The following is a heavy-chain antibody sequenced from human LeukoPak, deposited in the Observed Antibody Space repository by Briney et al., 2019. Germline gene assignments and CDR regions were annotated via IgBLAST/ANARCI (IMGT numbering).Heavy chain of an antibody. D-gene: IGHD4-11*01. CDR2: IWSDGSDK. CDR3: AKDAQRGFDYSNSLQN. V-gene: IGHV3-33*06. CDR1: GFTFSHYG. Sequence: GGSLRLSCAASGFTFSHYGMHWVRQTPGAGLEWVAVIWSDGSDKYYAKSVKGRFTISRDNSKNSLFLQMDSLRAEDTAVYYCAKDAQRGFDYSNSLQNWGQGILVTVSS. J-gene: IGHJ1*01.